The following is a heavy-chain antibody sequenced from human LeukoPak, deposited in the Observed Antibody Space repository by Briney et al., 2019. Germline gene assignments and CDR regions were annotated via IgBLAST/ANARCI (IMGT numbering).Heavy chain of an antibody. D-gene: IGHD1-26*01. Sequence: GGSLRLSCAASGFTFSSYAMSWFRQAPGKGLEWVSAISGSGGSTYYADSVKGRFTISRDNSKNTLYLQMNSLRAEDTAVYYCAKQSTYSGYFDYWGQGTLVTVSS. CDR1: GFTFSSYA. CDR3: AKQSTYSGYFDY. V-gene: IGHV3-23*01. J-gene: IGHJ4*02. CDR2: ISGSGGST.